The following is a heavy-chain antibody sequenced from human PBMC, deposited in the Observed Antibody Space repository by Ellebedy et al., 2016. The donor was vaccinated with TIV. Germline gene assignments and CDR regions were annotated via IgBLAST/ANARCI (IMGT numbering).Heavy chain of an antibody. CDR3: ARFGELGYYYYGMDV. CDR2: INPSGGST. J-gene: IGHJ6*02. Sequence: ASVKVSXXASGYTFTSYYMHWVRQAPGQGLEWMGIINPSGGSTSYAQKFQGRVTMTRDTSTSTVYMELRSLRSDDTAVYYCARFGELGYYYYGMDVWGQGTTVTVSS. CDR1: GYTFTSYY. D-gene: IGHD3-10*01. V-gene: IGHV1-46*01.